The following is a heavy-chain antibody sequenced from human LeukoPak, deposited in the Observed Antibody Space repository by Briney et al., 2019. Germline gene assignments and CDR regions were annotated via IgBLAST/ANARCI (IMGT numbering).Heavy chain of an antibody. CDR3: ARLYGDSSGTFFDH. CDR1: GFTFSEHY. V-gene: IGHV3-11*03. CDR2: ISSNTIYT. D-gene: IGHD6-19*01. J-gene: IGHJ4*02. Sequence: GGSLTLSCAASGFTFSEHYMSWVRQAPGKGLEWLSYISSNTIYTNYADSVKGRFSISRDNAKNSLYLQMNSLRVEDTAVYYYARLYGDSSGTFFDHWGQGTLVTVSS.